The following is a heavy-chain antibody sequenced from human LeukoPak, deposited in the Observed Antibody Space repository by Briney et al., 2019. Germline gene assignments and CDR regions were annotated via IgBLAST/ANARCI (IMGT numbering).Heavy chain of an antibody. D-gene: IGHD3-9*01. CDR2: ISGSGGGT. Sequence: GGSLRLSCAASGFTFNSYDMSWVRQATGKRLEWVSVISGSGGGTYYADSVKGRFTISRDSSKSTLFLQMNSLRAEDTSVYYCARLNYNVLTAYYQYYFDYWGQGTLVTVPS. V-gene: IGHV3-23*01. J-gene: IGHJ4*02. CDR1: GFTFNSYD. CDR3: ARLNYNVLTAYYQYYFDY.